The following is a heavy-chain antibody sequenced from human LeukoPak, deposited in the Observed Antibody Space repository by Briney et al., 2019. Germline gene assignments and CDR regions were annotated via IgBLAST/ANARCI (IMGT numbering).Heavy chain of an antibody. CDR3: ARGYCSGGSCYSKDYYYMDV. Sequence: PGGSLRLSCAASGFTVSSNYMSWVRQAPGKRLEWVSIIYSGGTTYYTDSVKGRFTISRDNSSNMLYLQMNSLRAEDTAVYYCARGYCSGGSCYSKDYYYMDVWGKGTTVTVSS. J-gene: IGHJ6*03. CDR2: IYSGGTT. CDR1: GFTVSSNY. D-gene: IGHD2-15*01. V-gene: IGHV3-53*01.